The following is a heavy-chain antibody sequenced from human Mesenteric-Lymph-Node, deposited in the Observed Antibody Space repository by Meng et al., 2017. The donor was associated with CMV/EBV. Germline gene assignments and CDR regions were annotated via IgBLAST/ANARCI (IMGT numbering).Heavy chain of an antibody. V-gene: IGHV1-18*01. CDR3: ARESKDGWLSPLCMDV. CDR1: GYTFTSYG. J-gene: IGHJ6*02. Sequence: ASVKVSCKASGYTFTSYGISWVRQAPGQGLEWMGWISAYNGNTNYAQKLQGRVTMTTDTSTSTAYMELRSLRSDDTAVYHCARESKDGWLSPLCMDVWGQGTTVTVSS. CDR2: ISAYNGNT. D-gene: IGHD3-22*01.